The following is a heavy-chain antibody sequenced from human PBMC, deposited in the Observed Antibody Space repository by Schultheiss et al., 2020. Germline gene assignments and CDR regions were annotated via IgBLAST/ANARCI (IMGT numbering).Heavy chain of an antibody. CDR1: GFSLSTSGVG. CDR2: IYWNDDK. CDR3: AHGNSFYYYGSGNYLSFGFNY. V-gene: IGHV2-5*01. Sequence: SGPTLVKPTQTLTLTCTFSGFSLSTSGVGVGWIRQPPGKALDWLALIYWNDDKRYSPFLKSRLTITKDTSKNQVVLTMTNMDPVDTATYFCAHGNSFYYYGSGNYLSFGFNYWGQGAPVTVSS. D-gene: IGHD3-10*01. J-gene: IGHJ4*02.